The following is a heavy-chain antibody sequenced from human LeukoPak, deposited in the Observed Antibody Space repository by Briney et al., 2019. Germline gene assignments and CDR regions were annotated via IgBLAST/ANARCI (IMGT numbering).Heavy chain of an antibody. V-gene: IGHV1-69*13. Sequence: SVKVSCKASGGTFSSYAISWVRQAPGQGLEWMGGIIPIFGTANYAQKFQGRVTITADESTSTAYMELSSLRSEDTAVYYCAREGNNHYYHSNPLAYWGQGTLVTVSS. CDR1: GGTFSSYA. J-gene: IGHJ4*02. CDR3: AREGNNHYYHSNPLAY. D-gene: IGHD3-22*01. CDR2: IIPIFGTA.